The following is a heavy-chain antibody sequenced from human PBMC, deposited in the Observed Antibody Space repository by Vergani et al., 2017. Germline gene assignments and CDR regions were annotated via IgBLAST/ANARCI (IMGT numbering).Heavy chain of an antibody. V-gene: IGHV5-51*01. D-gene: IGHD2-21*02. CDR3: ARPAGVGTYCGGDCYAHAFDI. CDR1: GYSFTSYW. J-gene: IGHJ3*02. CDR2: IYPGDSDT. Sequence: EVQLVQSGAEVKKPGESLKISCKGSGYSFTSYWIGWVRQMPGKGLEGMGIIYPGDSDTRYSPSFQGQVTISADKSISTAYLQWSSLKASDTAMYYCARPAGVGTYCGGDCYAHAFDIWGQGTMVTVSS.